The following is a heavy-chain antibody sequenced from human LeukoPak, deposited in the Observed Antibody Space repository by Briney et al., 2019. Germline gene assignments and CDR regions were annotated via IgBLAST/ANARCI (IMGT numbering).Heavy chain of an antibody. V-gene: IGHV3-30*02. CDR1: GFTFSSYG. CDR2: IRYDGSNK. Sequence: GGSLRLSCAASGFTFSSYGMHWVRQAPGKGLEWVAFIRYDGSNKYYADSVKGRFTISRDNSKNTLYLQMNSLRAEDTALYYCASPTVTTAFYDYWGQGTLVTVSS. CDR3: ASPTVTTAFYDY. J-gene: IGHJ4*02. D-gene: IGHD4-11*01.